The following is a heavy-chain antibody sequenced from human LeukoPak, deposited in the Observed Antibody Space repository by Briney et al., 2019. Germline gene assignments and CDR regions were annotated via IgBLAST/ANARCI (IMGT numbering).Heavy chain of an antibody. CDR1: GYSISSGYY. CDR2: IHSSGNT. J-gene: IGHJ4*02. Sequence: SATLSLTCTVSGYSISSGYYWGWIRQPPGKRLEWVGSIHSSGNTYYNPTLKSRVTISVDKSKNQFSLKLSSVTAADTAVYYCARDNYGSGSLFDYWGQGTLVTVSS. D-gene: IGHD3-10*01. CDR3: ARDNYGSGSLFDY. V-gene: IGHV4-38-2*02.